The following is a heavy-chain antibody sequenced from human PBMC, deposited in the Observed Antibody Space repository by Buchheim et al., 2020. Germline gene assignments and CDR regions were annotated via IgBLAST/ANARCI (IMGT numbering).Heavy chain of an antibody. CDR2: ISYDGSNK. D-gene: IGHD3-22*01. CDR3: ASLDHVDTAMVTLGDSSGYYYM. CDR1: GFTFSSYA. V-gene: IGHV3-30-3*01. Sequence: VQLVESGGGLAQPGRSLRLSCAASGFTFSSYAMHWVRQAPGKGLEWVAVISYDGSNKYYADSVKGRFTISRDNSKNTLYLQMNSLRAEDTAVYYCASLDHVDTAMVTLGDSSGYYYMWGQGTL. J-gene: IGHJ4*02.